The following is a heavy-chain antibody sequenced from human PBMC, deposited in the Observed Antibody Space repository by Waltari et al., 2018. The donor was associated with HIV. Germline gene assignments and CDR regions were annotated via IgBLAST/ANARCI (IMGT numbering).Heavy chain of an antibody. Sequence: QLQLQESGPGLVKPSETLSLTCTVSGGSISSSSYYWGWIRQPPGKGLEWIGSIYYSGSTYYNPSLKSRVTISVDTSKNQFSLKLSSVTAADTAVYYCVAIEMATIIDPGGDYWGQGTLVTVSS. CDR1: GGSISSSSYY. V-gene: IGHV4-39*07. CDR3: VAIEMATIIDPGGDY. J-gene: IGHJ4*02. D-gene: IGHD5-12*01. CDR2: IYYSGST.